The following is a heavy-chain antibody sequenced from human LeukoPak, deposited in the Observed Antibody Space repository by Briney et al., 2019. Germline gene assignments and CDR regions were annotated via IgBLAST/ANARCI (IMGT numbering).Heavy chain of an antibody. Sequence: GRSLRLSCAASGFSFDDYAMHWVLQAPGKGLEWVSGINWSSGSIGYADSVKGRFTISRDNAKNSLYLQMSSLRAEDTALYYCVKDSAAVTEMGYFDYWGQGTLVIVSS. J-gene: IGHJ4*02. D-gene: IGHD5-18*01. CDR1: GFSFDDYA. CDR3: VKDSAAVTEMGYFDY. V-gene: IGHV3-9*01. CDR2: INWSSGSI.